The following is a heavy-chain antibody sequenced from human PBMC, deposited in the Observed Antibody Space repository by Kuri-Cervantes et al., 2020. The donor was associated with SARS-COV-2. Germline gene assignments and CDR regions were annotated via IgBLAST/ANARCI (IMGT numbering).Heavy chain of an antibody. Sequence: GESLKISCATSGFIFSRYGMHWVRQAPGKGLEWVAVISYDGSNKYYADSVKGRFTISRDNAKNSLFLQMNGLRVDDTAVYYCAREAYSSLDYWGQGTLVTVSS. V-gene: IGHV3-30*12. J-gene: IGHJ4*02. CDR3: AREAYSSLDY. CDR1: GFIFSRYG. CDR2: ISYDGSNK. D-gene: IGHD6-19*01.